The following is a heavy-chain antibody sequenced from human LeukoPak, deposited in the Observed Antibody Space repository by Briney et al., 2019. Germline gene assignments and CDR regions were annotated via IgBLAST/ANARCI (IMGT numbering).Heavy chain of an antibody. Sequence: SETLSLTCTVSGGSISSYYWSWIRQPAGKGLEWIGRIYTSGSTNYNPYLKSRVTMSVHTSKNQFSLKLSSVTAADTAVYYCARDTYYYDSSGYWADYWGQGTLVTVSS. CDR1: GGSISSYY. V-gene: IGHV4-4*07. CDR3: ARDTYYYDSSGYWADY. D-gene: IGHD3-22*01. J-gene: IGHJ4*02. CDR2: IYTSGST.